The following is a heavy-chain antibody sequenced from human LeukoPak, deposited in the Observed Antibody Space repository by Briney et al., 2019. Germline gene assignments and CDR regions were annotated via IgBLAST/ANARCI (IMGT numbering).Heavy chain of an antibody. CDR1: GYTFTSYG. CDR3: ARDGPVGYDSSGYYLSL. D-gene: IGHD3-22*01. J-gene: IGHJ4*02. Sequence: GASGKVSCKASGYTFTSYGISWVRQAPGQGLEWMGWISAYNGNTNYAQKLQGRVTMTTDTSTSTAYMELRSLRSDDTAVYYCARDGPVGYDSSGYYLSLWGQGTLVTVSS. V-gene: IGHV1-18*01. CDR2: ISAYNGNT.